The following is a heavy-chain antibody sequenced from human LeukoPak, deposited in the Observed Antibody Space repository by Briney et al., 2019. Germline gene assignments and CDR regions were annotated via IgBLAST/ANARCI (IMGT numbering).Heavy chain of an antibody. CDR1: GLALDELG. CDR2: INWCGGST. Sequence: GGSLRLSCTASGLALDELGMSWVRQVPGKGLEWVSGINWCGGSTGYADPLRGRFTITRDNAKNSLYLQMDSLRAEDTALYYCARAPITSPFYFDYWGQGTLVTVSS. CDR3: ARAPITSPFYFDY. D-gene: IGHD2-2*01. V-gene: IGHV3-20*04. J-gene: IGHJ4*02.